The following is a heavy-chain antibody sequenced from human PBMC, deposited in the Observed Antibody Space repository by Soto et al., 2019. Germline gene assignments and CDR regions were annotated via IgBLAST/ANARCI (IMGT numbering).Heavy chain of an antibody. CDR1: GFTFNNYA. D-gene: IGHD2-8*02. CDR3: AKYKGPTVSPPGGDF. V-gene: IGHV3-23*01. J-gene: IGHJ4*02. CDR2: ISGSGGST. Sequence: EVQLLESGGGLVQPGGSLRLSCAASGFTFNNYAMTWVRQAPGKGLEWVSTISGSGGSTYYADSVKGRFTISRDNSKNTLYLQMNSLRAEDTAVYYCAKYKGPTVSPPGGDFWGQGTLVTVSS.